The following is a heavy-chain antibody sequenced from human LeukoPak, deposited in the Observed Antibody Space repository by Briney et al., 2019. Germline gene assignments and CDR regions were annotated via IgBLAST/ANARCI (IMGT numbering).Heavy chain of an antibody. Sequence: GGSLRLSCAASGFTFDDYTMHWVRQAPGKGLEWVSLISWDGGSTYYADSVKGRFTISRDNSKNSLYLQMNSLRAEDTAFYYCAINGGGDSGYGNFDYWGQGTLVTVSS. J-gene: IGHJ4*02. CDR3: AINGGGDSGYGNFDY. D-gene: IGHD5-12*01. V-gene: IGHV3-43*01. CDR2: ISWDGGST. CDR1: GFTFDDYT.